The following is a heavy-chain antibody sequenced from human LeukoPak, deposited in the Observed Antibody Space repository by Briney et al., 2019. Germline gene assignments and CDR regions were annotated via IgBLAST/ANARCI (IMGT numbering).Heavy chain of an antibody. CDR3: AKGRGYSYGYEYFDY. CDR2: ISWNSGSI. Sequence: GGSLRLSCAASGFTFNSNAMTWVRQAPGKGLEWVSGISWNSGSIGYADSVKGRFTISRDNAKNSLYLQMNSLRAEDMALYYCAKGRGYSYGYEYFDYWGQGTLVTVSS. J-gene: IGHJ4*02. CDR1: GFTFNSNA. V-gene: IGHV3-9*03. D-gene: IGHD5-18*01.